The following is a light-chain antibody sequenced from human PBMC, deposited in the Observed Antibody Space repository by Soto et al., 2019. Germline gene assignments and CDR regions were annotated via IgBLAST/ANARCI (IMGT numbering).Light chain of an antibody. CDR3: QQYNNWPRT. CDR2: RAS. CDR1: QSVSSN. J-gene: IGKJ1*01. V-gene: IGKV3-15*01. Sequence: EIVMTQSPATLSVSPGERATLSCRASQSVSSNLAWSQQKPGQAPRLLIYRASTRATGIPARFSGSGSGTEFTLTISSLQSEDFAVYYCQQYNNWPRTFGQGTKVEIK.